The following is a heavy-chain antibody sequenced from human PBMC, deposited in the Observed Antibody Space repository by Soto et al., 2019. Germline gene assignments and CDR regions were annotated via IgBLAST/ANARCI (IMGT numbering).Heavy chain of an antibody. D-gene: IGHD6-6*01. CDR3: AKLRITYSSSPGMVDV. CDR2: ISGSGGST. V-gene: IGHV3-23*01. J-gene: IGHJ6*04. CDR1: GFTFSSYA. Sequence: PGGSLRLSCAASGFTFSSYAMSWGRQAPGKGLEWVSAISGSGGSTYYADSVKGRFTISRDNSKNTLYLQMNSLRAEDTAVYYCAKLRITYSSSPGMVDVWGKGTTVTVSS.